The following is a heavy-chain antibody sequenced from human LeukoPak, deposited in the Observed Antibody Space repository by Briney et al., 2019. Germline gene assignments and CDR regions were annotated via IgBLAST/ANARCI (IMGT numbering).Heavy chain of an antibody. CDR3: ASRPAGTTWYGVFDY. J-gene: IGHJ4*02. D-gene: IGHD6-13*01. Sequence: PSETLSLTCSVSGASINSHYWSWTRQSPGKGLEWIGYVFNGGSTNYNPSLRSRVTMSLDTSRDQFSLRLSSVTAADTAIYYCASRPAGTTWYGVFDYWSQGTLVTVSS. CDR2: VFNGGST. V-gene: IGHV4-59*11. CDR1: GASINSHY.